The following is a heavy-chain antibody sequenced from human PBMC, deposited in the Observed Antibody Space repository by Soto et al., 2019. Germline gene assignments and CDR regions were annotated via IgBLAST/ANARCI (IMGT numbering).Heavy chain of an antibody. CDR1: GGSISSSRCY. CDR3: AGQGGYQRNGQMDD. Sequence: SETLSLTCTVSGGSISSSRCYWGWIRQPPGKGLEWIASIKYSGTTFYNPSLNSRVTLSLDTSKNQFALKQSSVTAAETAVYYCAGQGGYQRNGQMDDWGQGTTVTVS. D-gene: IGHD6-25*01. CDR2: IKYSGTT. J-gene: IGHJ6*02. V-gene: IGHV4-39*01.